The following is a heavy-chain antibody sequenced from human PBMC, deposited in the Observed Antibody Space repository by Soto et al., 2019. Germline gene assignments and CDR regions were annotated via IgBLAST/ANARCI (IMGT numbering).Heavy chain of an antibody. V-gene: IGHV4-39*01. CDR3: ARIPRLDSSSRNWFDP. CDR1: GGSISSSSYY. D-gene: IGHD6-13*01. Sequence: QLQLQESGPGLVKPSETLSLTCTVSGGSISSSSYYWGWIRQPPGKGLEWIGSIYYSGSTYYNPSLKSRVTISVDTSKNQFSLKLSSVTAADTAVYYCARIPRLDSSSRNWFDPWGQGTLVTVSS. J-gene: IGHJ5*02. CDR2: IYYSGST.